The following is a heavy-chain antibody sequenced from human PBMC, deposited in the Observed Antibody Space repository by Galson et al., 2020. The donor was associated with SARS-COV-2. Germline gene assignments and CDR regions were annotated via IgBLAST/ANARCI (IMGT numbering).Heavy chain of an antibody. CDR2: RLYDGRNR. J-gene: IGHJ6*02. Sequence: PGGSLRLSCEASGFTLSAYGIHWVRQTPAKGLEWVAVRLYDGRNRYYGKSVRGRFTVSDDFSKNILYLQMNSLRPEDTGVYYCARPRSEGLRTGTVLDVWGQGTTVTVSS. CDR3: ARPRSEGLRTGTVLDV. V-gene: IGHV3-30*03. CDR1: GFTLSAYG. D-gene: IGHD4-17*01.